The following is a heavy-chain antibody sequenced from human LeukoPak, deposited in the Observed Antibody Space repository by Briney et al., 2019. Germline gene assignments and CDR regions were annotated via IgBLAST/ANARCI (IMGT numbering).Heavy chain of an antibody. D-gene: IGHD2-2*01. J-gene: IGHJ4*02. CDR1: GASISSGGYY. CDR2: IYYSGST. Sequence: SETLSLTCTVSGASISSGGYYWSWIRQHPGRGLEWIGYIYYSGSTYYNPSLKSRVTISVDTSKNQFSLKLSSVTAADTAVYYCARGRGVVPAAHKQQLFDYWGQGTLVTVSS. V-gene: IGHV4-31*03. CDR3: ARGRGVVPAAHKQQLFDY.